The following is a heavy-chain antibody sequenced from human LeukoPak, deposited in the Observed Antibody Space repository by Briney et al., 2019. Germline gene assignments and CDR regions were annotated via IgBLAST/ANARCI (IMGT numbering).Heavy chain of an antibody. CDR3: ARDDSDVGMVATISREGDYFDS. CDR2: IAYDGGKA. D-gene: IGHD5-12*01. V-gene: IGHV3-30*04. Sequence: PGGSLRLSCAASGFTFSRYAMHWVRQAPGEGLAWVAVIAYDGGKAYYTDSVKGRFTIFRDSSKNTLYLQMNRLRPEDTAIYYCARDDSDVGMVATISREGDYFDSWGQGTLVTVSS. J-gene: IGHJ4*02. CDR1: GFTFSRYA.